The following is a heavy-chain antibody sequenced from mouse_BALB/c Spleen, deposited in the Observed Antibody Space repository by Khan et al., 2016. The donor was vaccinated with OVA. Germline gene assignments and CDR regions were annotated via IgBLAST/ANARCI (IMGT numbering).Heavy chain of an antibody. V-gene: IGHV1-22*01. Sequence: VQLQQPGPELVKPGASVKMSCKTSGYTFTDYTLHWVKQSHGKSLEWIGNVNPNIGNTRYNQKFKDKATLTLDKSSRTTYMELRSLTSEDSAVYYCVRGNYFYWGQGATLTVSS. CDR3: VRGNYFY. CDR1: GYTFTDYT. D-gene: IGHD1-1*01. J-gene: IGHJ2*01. CDR2: VNPNIGNT.